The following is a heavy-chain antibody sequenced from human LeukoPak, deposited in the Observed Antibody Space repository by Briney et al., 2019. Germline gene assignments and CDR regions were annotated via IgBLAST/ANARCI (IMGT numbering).Heavy chain of an antibody. Sequence: GGSLRLSCAASGFIFSTYAMHWVRQAPGKGLEWVALISYDGSHKNYADSVKGRFTISRDNSKNTLYLQMNSLRAEDTAVYCCARPVVVAALDYWGQGTLVTVSS. D-gene: IGHD2-15*01. J-gene: IGHJ4*02. CDR2: ISYDGSHK. CDR1: GFIFSTYA. V-gene: IGHV3-30*04. CDR3: ARPVVVAALDY.